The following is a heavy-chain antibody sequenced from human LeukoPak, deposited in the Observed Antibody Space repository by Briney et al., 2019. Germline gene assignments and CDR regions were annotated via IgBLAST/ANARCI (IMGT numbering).Heavy chain of an antibody. CDR3: ARDRAYYYDSSGYYFRKRHRQIDY. Sequence: PGGSLRLSCAASGFTFSSYSMNWVRQAPGKGLEWVSYISSSGSTIYYADSVKGRFTISRDNAKNSLYLQMNSLRAEDTAVYYCARDRAYYYDSSGYYFRKRHRQIDYWGQGTLVTVSS. CDR2: ISSSGSTI. D-gene: IGHD3-22*01. J-gene: IGHJ4*02. V-gene: IGHV3-48*01. CDR1: GFTFSSYS.